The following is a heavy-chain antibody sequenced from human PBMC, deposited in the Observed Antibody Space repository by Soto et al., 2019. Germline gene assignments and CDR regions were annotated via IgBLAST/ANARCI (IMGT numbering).Heavy chain of an antibody. J-gene: IGHJ5*02. CDR2: INPTSGST. CDR1: GYTFTTYY. V-gene: IGHV1-46*01. Sequence: ASVKVSCKASGYTFTTYYIHWVRQAPGQGLEWMGIINPTSGSTTYAQKFQGRVTMTRDTSTSTVYMELSSLRSEDTAVYYCARGECDNTSCYRGGWFDHWGQGTLVTVSS. D-gene: IGHD2-2*02. CDR3: ARGECDNTSCYRGGWFDH.